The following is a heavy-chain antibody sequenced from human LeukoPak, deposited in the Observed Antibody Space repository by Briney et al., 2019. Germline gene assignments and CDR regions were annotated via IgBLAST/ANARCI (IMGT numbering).Heavy chain of an antibody. Sequence: ASVKVSCKASGYTFTSYDINWVRQATGQGLEWMGWMNPNSGNTGYAQKFQGRVTITRNTSISTAYMELSSLRSEYTAVYYCARIVPSDYYYYYYMDVWGKGTTVTVSS. CDR3: ARIVPSDYYYYYYMDV. V-gene: IGHV1-8*03. D-gene: IGHD2-8*01. J-gene: IGHJ6*03. CDR1: GYTFTSYD. CDR2: MNPNSGNT.